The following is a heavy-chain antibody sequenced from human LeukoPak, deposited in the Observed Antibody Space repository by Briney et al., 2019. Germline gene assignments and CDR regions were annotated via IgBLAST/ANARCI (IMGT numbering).Heavy chain of an antibody. CDR2: ISYDGSNK. J-gene: IGHJ3*02. V-gene: IGHV3-30*03. D-gene: IGHD2-15*01. CDR3: ARICSGGNCYFPSI. Sequence: GGSLRLSCAASGFTFSDYAMHWVREGPGRGLEWVAVISYDGSNKYSTDSVKGRFTISRDTSKNTLYLQMNSLRAEDTAVYYCARICSGGNCYFPSIWGQGTMVTVSS. CDR1: GFTFSDYA.